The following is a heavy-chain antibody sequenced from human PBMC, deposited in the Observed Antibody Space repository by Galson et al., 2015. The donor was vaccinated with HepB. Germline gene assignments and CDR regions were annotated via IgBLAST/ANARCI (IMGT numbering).Heavy chain of an antibody. J-gene: IGHJ5*02. CDR3: ARGYYAYGCCSGGSCYSNWFDP. CDR1: GYTFTSYD. V-gene: IGHV1-8*01. CDR2: MNPNSGNT. D-gene: IGHD2-15*01. Sequence: SVKVSCKASGYTFTSYDINWVRQATGQGLEWMGWMNPNSGNTGYAQKFQGRVTMTRSTSISTAYMELSSLRSEDTAVYYCARGYYAYGCCSGGSCYSNWFDPWGQGTLDTVSS.